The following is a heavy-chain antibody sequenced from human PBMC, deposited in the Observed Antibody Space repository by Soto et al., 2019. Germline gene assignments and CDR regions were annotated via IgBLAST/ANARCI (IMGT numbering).Heavy chain of an antibody. Sequence: QVQLQESGPGLVQPSETLSLTCAVSGDSISSRNWWSWVRQTPGKGLEYIGEIHHSGSTNYNPSLKSRVTVSVDKSKNQFSLNLNSVTAADKSIYYCARRKLDIMFVGWFDPGGQGTLVTVSS. CDR2: IHHSGST. CDR3: ARRKLDIMFVGWFDP. V-gene: IGHV4-4*02. CDR1: GDSISSRNW. J-gene: IGHJ5*02. D-gene: IGHD3-16*01.